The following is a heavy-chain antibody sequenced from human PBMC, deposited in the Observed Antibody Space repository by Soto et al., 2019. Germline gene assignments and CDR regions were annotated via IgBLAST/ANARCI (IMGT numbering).Heavy chain of an antibody. CDR1: GFTFTTSA. V-gene: IGHV1-58*01. CDR3: AALLRDSSGYYYVGNAFDI. D-gene: IGHD3-22*01. J-gene: IGHJ3*02. Sequence: QMKLVQSGPEVKKPGTSVKVSCKASGFTFTTSAVQWVRQARGQRLEWIGWIVVGSGNTNFAQKFQERVTITRDMSTSTAYMELSSLRSEDTAVYYCAALLRDSSGYYYVGNAFDIWGQGTMVSVSS. CDR2: IVVGSGNT.